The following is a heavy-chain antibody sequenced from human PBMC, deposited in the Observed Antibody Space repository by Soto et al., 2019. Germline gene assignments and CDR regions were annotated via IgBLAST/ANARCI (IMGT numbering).Heavy chain of an antibody. CDR3: PTTYYYNH. D-gene: IGHD3-16*01. J-gene: IGHJ4*02. Sequence: GGSLRLSCAASGFMFSAYTMSWVRQAPGKGLEWLSSITSNSDHIDYADSVRGRFTVSRDNARKSLYLQMDSLGAEDTGVYYCPTTYYYNHWGPGALLTVSS. CDR1: GFMFSAYT. CDR2: ITSNSDHI. V-gene: IGHV3-21*01.